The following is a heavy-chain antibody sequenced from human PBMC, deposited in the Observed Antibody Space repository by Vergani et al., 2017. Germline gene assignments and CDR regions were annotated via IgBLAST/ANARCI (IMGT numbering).Heavy chain of an antibody. D-gene: IGHD3-9*01. CDR1: GGSISSYY. J-gene: IGHJ5*02. CDR2: IYYSGST. CDR3: ARDLGYYDILTGYYPSGWFDP. Sequence: QVQLQESGPGLVKPSETLSLTCTVSGGSISSYYWSWIRQPPGKGLEWIGYIYYSGSTNYNPSLKSRVTISVDTSKNQFSLKLSSVTAADTAVYYCARDLGYYDILTGYYPSGWFDPWGQGTLVTVSS. V-gene: IGHV4-59*01.